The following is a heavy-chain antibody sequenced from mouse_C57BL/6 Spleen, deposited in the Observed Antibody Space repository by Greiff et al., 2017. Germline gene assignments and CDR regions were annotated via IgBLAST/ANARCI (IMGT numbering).Heavy chain of an antibody. J-gene: IGHJ3*01. Sequence: VQLQQSGAELVRPGTSVKVSCKASGYAFTNYLIEWVKQRPGQGLEWIGVINPGSGGTNYNEKFKGKATLTADKSSSTAYMQLSSLTSEDSAVYFCARSEGLRRGLAWFAYWGQGTLVTVSA. D-gene: IGHD2-2*01. CDR2: INPGSGGT. CDR1: GYAFTNYL. V-gene: IGHV1-54*01. CDR3: ARSEGLRRGLAWFAY.